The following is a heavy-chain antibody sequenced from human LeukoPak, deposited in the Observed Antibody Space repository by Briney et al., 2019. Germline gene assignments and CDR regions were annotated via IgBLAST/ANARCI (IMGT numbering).Heavy chain of an antibody. Sequence: ASVAISCKAPGYTFSDDAMHWVRQAPGQGPEWMGWINGGNGNTRYSQTFQGRITITRDTSATTGYMELSSLRSEDTAVYYCARERLYTSGWFDDWGQGTLVTVSS. J-gene: IGHJ4*02. V-gene: IGHV1-3*01. D-gene: IGHD6-19*01. CDR1: GYTFSDDA. CDR3: ARERLYTSGWFDD. CDR2: INGGNGNT.